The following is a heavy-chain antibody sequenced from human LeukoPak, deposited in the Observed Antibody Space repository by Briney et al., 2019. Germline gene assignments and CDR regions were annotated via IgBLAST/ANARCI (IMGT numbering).Heavy chain of an antibody. J-gene: IGHJ4*02. CDR3: AKDRRAYGDFLDFDF. D-gene: IGHD4-17*01. Sequence: GGSLRLSCAASGFTFSSFAMSWVRQAPGKGLEWVSAISASGGATYFADSVKGRFAISRDNSKNALYLHMNSLRAGDTAVYYCAKDRRAYGDFLDFDFWGQGTLVTVSS. CDR1: GFTFSSFA. CDR2: ISASGGAT. V-gene: IGHV3-23*01.